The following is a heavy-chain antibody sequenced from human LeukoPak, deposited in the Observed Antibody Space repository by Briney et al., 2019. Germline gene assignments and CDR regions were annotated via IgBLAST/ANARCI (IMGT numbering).Heavy chain of an antibody. J-gene: IGHJ4*02. V-gene: IGHV5-51*01. Sequence: HGESLKISCKGSGYRFTSYWIGWVRQMPGKGLEWMGIIYPSDSDTRYSPSFQGQVSISADKSISAAYLQWSSLKASDTAMYYCARQTGLPGWAGAISGSYEHWGQGTLVTVSS. CDR1: GYRFTSYW. D-gene: IGHD1-26*01. CDR3: ARQTGLPGWAGAISGSYEH. CDR2: IYPSDSDT.